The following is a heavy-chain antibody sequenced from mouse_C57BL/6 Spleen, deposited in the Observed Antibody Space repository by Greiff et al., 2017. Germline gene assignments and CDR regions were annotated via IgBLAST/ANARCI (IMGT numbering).Heavy chain of an antibody. CDR1: GYTFTDYY. J-gene: IGHJ2*01. CDR3: ARKDYDYDVGYFDY. Sequence: EVKLQQSGPELVKPGASVKISCKASGYTFTDYYMNWVKQSHGKSLEWIGDINPNNGGTSYNQKFKGKATLTVDKSSSTAYMELRSLTSEDSAVYYCARKDYDYDVGYFDYWGQGTTLTVSS. V-gene: IGHV1-26*01. CDR2: INPNNGGT. D-gene: IGHD2-4*01.